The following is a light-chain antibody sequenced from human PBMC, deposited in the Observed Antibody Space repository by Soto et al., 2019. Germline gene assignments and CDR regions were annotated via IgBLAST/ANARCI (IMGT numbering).Light chain of an antibody. CDR2: EVS. J-gene: IGKJ1*01. Sequence: DIVMTQAPLSSPVTLGQSASISCRSSQSLVHDNGKTYLSWLQQRPGQSPRRLIYEVSNWDSGVPDRFSGSGSGTDFTLKISREEAEDVGVYYCMQGTHWPRTFGQGTKVDIK. CDR1: QSLVHDNGKTY. CDR3: MQGTHWPRT. V-gene: IGKV2-30*02.